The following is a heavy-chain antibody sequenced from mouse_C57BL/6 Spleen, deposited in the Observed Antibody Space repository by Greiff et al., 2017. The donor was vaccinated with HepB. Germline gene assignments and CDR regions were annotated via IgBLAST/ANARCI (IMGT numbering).Heavy chain of an antibody. J-gene: IGHJ4*01. CDR2: IWGGGST. Sequence: VQGVESGPGLVAPSQSLSITCTVSGFSLTSYGVDWVRQPPGKGLEWLGVIWGGGSTNYNSALMSRLSISKDNSKSQVFLKMNSLQTDDTAMYYCAKHSLDSSGYEDYAMDYWGQGTSVTVSS. CDR1: GFSLTSYG. V-gene: IGHV2-9*01. CDR3: AKHSLDSSGYEDYAMDY. D-gene: IGHD3-2*02.